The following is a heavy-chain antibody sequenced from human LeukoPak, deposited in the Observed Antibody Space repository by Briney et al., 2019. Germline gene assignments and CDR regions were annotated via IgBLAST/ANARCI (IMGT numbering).Heavy chain of an antibody. V-gene: IGHV3-7*01. D-gene: IGHD5-12*01. CDR2: IKQDGSET. J-gene: IGHJ4*02. CDR3: ARARRLVATPYDY. Sequence: GGSLRLSCAASGFTFSSYWMSWARQAPGKGLEWVANIKQDGSETYYVDSVKGRFTISRDNAKNSLYLQMNSLRAEDTAVYYCARARRLVATPYDYWGQGTLVTVSS. CDR1: GFTFSSYW.